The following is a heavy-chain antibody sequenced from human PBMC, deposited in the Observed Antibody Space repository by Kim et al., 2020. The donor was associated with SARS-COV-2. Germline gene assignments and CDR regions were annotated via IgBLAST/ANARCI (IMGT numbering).Heavy chain of an antibody. D-gene: IGHD6-19*01. Sequence: GGSLRLSCAASGFTFSSYGMQWVRQAPGKGLEWVAVIWAGGSNKYYADSVKGRFTISRDNSNNKVSLQMDSLRAEDTAVYYCARLGSGWYFDYWGQGTQGTVSS. CDR2: IWAGGSNK. CDR1: GFTFSSYG. CDR3: ARLGSGWYFDY. V-gene: IGHV3-33*01. J-gene: IGHJ4*02.